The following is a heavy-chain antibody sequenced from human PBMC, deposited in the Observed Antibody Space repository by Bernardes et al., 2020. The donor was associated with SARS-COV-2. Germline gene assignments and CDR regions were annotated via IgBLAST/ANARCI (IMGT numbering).Heavy chain of an antibody. CDR1: GFTFSSYW. Sequence: GGSLRLSCAASGFTFSSYWMHWVRQAPGKGLVWVSRINSDGSSTSYADSVKGRFTISRDNAKNTLYLQMNSLRAEDTAVYYCARAGGYYDFWSGYPLAVYYYYGMDVWGQGTTVTVSS. V-gene: IGHV3-74*01. CDR3: ARAGGYYDFWSGYPLAVYYYYGMDV. D-gene: IGHD3-3*01. J-gene: IGHJ6*02. CDR2: INSDGSST.